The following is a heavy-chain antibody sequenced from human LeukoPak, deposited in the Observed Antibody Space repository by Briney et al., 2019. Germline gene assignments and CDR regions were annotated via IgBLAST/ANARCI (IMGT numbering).Heavy chain of an antibody. D-gene: IGHD1-26*01. V-gene: IGHV1-46*01. CDR3: ARDSGMGATTEAWFDP. CDR1: GGTFSSYA. J-gene: IGHJ5*02. CDR2: INPSGGST. Sequence: ASVKVSCKASGGTFSSYAISWVRQAPGQGLEWMGIINPSGGSTSYAQKFQGRVTMTRDTSTSTVYMELSSLRSEDTAVYYCARDSGMGATTEAWFDPWGQGTLVTVSS.